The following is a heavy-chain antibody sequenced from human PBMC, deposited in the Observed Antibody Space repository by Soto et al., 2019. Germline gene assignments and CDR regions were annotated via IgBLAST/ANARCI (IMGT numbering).Heavy chain of an antibody. CDR3: ARGPSGDKIDY. CDR2: IYYSGST. CDR1: GVSISSGGYY. J-gene: IGHJ4*02. V-gene: IGHV4-30-4*08. D-gene: IGHD7-27*01. Sequence: SETLSLTCTVSGVSISSGGYYWSWIRQHPGKGLEWIGYIYYSGSTYYNPSLKSRVTISADTSETQFSLKLSSVSAADTAVYYCARGPSGDKIDYWGQGIQVTVSS.